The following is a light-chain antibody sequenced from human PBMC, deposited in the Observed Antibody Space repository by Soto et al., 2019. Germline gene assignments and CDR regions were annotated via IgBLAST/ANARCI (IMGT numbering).Light chain of an antibody. CDR3: QQYNNWPIT. CDR2: GAS. V-gene: IGKV3-15*01. Sequence: EIVMTQSPATLSVSPGERATLSCRASQNILSNLACYQQKPGQAPRLLIYGASTRATGIPARFSGSGSGTEFTLTISSLQSEDFEIYYCQQYNNWPITFGQGTRLEIK. J-gene: IGKJ5*01. CDR1: QNILSN.